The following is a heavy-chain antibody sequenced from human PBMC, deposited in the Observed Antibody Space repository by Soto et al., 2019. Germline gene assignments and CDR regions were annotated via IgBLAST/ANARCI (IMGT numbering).Heavy chain of an antibody. CDR3: TTDPPSSEQWLAEYFQH. V-gene: IGHV3-15*01. D-gene: IGHD6-19*01. CDR1: GFTISSNA. Sequence: GSLRLSCAASGFTISSNAMYWVRQAPGKGLEWVGRIKSKTDGGTTDYAAPVKGRFTISRDDSKNTLYLQMNSLKTEDTAVYYCTTDPPSSEQWLAEYFQHWGQGTLVTVSS. CDR2: IKSKTDGGTT. J-gene: IGHJ1*01.